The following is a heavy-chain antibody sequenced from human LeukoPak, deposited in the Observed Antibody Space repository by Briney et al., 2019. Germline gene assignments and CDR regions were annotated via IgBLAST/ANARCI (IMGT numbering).Heavy chain of an antibody. Sequence: GASVKVSCKASGYTFTGYYMHWVRQAPGQGLEWMGWINPTSGGTDYAQKFQGRVTMTRDTSTSTAYMELSRLRSDDTAVYYCARDKVAPFAYWGQGTLVTVPS. CDR3: ARDKVAPFAY. J-gene: IGHJ4*02. CDR2: INPTSGGT. D-gene: IGHD2-15*01. V-gene: IGHV1-2*02. CDR1: GYTFTGYY.